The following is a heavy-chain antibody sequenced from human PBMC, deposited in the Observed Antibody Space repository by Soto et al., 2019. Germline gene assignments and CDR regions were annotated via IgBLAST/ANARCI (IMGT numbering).Heavy chain of an antibody. D-gene: IGHD3-9*01. J-gene: IGHJ5*02. CDR2: INHSGST. Sequence: SETLSLTCAVYGGSFSGYYWSWIRQPPGKGLEWIGEINHSGSTNYNPSLKSRVTISVDTSKNQFSLKLSSVTAADTAVYYCARGNKYYDILGGDWFDPWGQGTLVTVSS. CDR3: ARGNKYYDILGGDWFDP. V-gene: IGHV4-34*01. CDR1: GGSFSGYY.